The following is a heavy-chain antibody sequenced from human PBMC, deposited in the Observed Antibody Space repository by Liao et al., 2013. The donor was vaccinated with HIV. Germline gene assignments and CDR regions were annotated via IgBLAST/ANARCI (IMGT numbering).Heavy chain of an antibody. CDR2: VNHSGST. J-gene: IGHJ6*03. V-gene: IGHV4-34*01. CDR1: GGSFSGYY. D-gene: IGHD6-19*01. Sequence: QVQLQQWGAGLLKPSETLSLTCAVYGGSFSGYYWSWIRQPPREGAWSGLGKVNHSGSTNYNPSLKSRVTISVDTSKNQFSLKLSSVTAADTAVYYCAREGIAVAGPYYYYMDVWGKGTTVTVSS. CDR3: AREGIAVAGPYYYYMDV.